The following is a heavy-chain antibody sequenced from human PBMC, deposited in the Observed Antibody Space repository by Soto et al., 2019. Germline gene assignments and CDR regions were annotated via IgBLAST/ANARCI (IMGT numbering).Heavy chain of an antibody. CDR2: ITPLFGIP. CDR1: GGTSRSLS. Sequence: QVQLVQSGAAVKKPGSSVKVSCKASGGTSRSLSITWVRQAPGQGLEWMGGITPLFGIPNYPQKLQGRRTITTDKATGTAYLEMSSLGSEDTAVYYCARDTHSAGGWFDTWRRGTLVTVSS. J-gene: IGHJ5*01. V-gene: IGHV1-69*17. CDR3: ARDTHSAGGWFDT. D-gene: IGHD2-15*01.